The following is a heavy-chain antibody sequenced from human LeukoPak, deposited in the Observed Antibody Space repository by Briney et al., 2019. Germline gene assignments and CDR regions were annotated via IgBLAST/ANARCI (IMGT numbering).Heavy chain of an antibody. CDR3: ARGPPWYSGMIVVGYYFDY. Sequence: PGGSLRLSCAASGFTFSSYSMNWVRQAPGKGLEWVSYISSSSSTIYYADSVKGRFTISRDNAKNSLYLQMNSLRAEDTAVYYCARGPPWYSGMIVVGYYFDYWGQGTLVTVSS. V-gene: IGHV3-48*01. D-gene: IGHD3-22*01. CDR1: GFTFSSYS. CDR2: ISSSSSTI. J-gene: IGHJ4*02.